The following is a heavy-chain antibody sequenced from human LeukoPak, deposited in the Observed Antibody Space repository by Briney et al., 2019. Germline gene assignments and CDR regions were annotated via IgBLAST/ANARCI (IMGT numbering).Heavy chain of an antibody. J-gene: IGHJ4*02. D-gene: IGHD2-21*01. CDR2: IYDSGNT. CDR3: AKGEGDY. V-gene: IGHV4-59*13. CDR1: GGSISGYY. Sequence: SETLSLTCTVSGGSISGYYWSWIRQPPRKGLEWIGYIYDSGNTKYNPSLKSRVTISIDTSKNQFSLKLSSVTAADTAVYYCAKGEGDYWGQGTLVTVSS.